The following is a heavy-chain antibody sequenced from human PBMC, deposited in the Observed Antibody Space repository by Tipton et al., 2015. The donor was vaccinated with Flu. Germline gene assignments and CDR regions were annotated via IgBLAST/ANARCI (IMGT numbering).Heavy chain of an antibody. V-gene: IGHV1-69*06. J-gene: IGHJ4*02. D-gene: IGHD6-19*01. CDR1: GGTFSSYA. CDR2: IIPIFGTA. CDR3: ARDQRLYSSGWYVGYFDY. Sequence: QGQLVQSGAEVKKPGSSVKVSCKASGGTFSSYAISWVRQAPGQGLEWMGGIIPIFGTANYAQKFQGRVTITADKSTSTAYMELSSLRSEDTAVYYCARDQRLYSSGWYVGYFDYWGQGTLVTVSS.